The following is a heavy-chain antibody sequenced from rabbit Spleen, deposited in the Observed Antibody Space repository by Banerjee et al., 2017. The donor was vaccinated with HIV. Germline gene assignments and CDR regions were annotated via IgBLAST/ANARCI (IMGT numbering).Heavy chain of an antibody. Sequence: QEQLVESGGGLVKPEGSLKLSCTASGFSFSNKAVMCWVRQAPGKGLEWIACINAITGKAVYANWAKGRSTFSKSSSTTVTLQMTSLTAADTATYFCARNYVNAFDPCGPGTLVTVS. CDR1: GFSFSNKAV. D-gene: IGHD1-1*01. CDR3: ARNYVNAFDP. J-gene: IGHJ2*01. CDR2: INAITGKA. V-gene: IGHV1S45*01.